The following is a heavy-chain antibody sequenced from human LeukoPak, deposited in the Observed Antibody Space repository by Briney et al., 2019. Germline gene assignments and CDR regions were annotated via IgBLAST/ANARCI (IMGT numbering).Heavy chain of an antibody. V-gene: IGHV3-21*01. J-gene: IGHJ4*02. CDR3: AREPWGDYYFDY. CDR1: GFTFSSYS. Sequence: GGSLRLSCAASGFTFSSYSMNWVRQAPGKGLEWVSSISSSSRYIYYADSVKGRFTTSRDNAKNSLYLQMNSLRAEDTAVYYCAREPWGDYYFDYWGQGTLVTVSS. D-gene: IGHD2-21*02. CDR2: ISSSSRYI.